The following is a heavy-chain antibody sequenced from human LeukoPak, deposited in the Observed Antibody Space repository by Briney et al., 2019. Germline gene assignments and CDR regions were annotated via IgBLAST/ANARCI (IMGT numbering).Heavy chain of an antibody. J-gene: IGHJ5*02. Sequence: ASVKVSCKASGYTFTGYYMHWVRPAPGQGLAWMGWINPNSGGANYAQKFQGWVTMTRDTSISTAYMELSRLRSDDTAVYYCARGSVALELISSGWYAWFDPWGQGTLVTVSS. V-gene: IGHV1-2*04. CDR2: INPNSGGA. D-gene: IGHD6-19*01. CDR3: ARGSVALELISSGWYAWFDP. CDR1: GYTFTGYY.